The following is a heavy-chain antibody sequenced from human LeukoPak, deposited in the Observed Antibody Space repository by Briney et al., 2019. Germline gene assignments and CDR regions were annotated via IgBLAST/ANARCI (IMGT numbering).Heavy chain of an antibody. J-gene: IGHJ6*02. D-gene: IGHD5-18*01. CDR3: ARDHGGYSYGLHYYGMDV. V-gene: IGHV1-24*01. Sequence: GASVKVSCKVSGYTLTELSMHWVRQAPGKGLEWMGGFDPEDGETIYAQKFQGRVTITADKSTSTAYMELSSLRSEDTAVYYCARDHGGYSYGLHYYGMDVWGQGTTVTVSS. CDR2: FDPEDGET. CDR1: GYTLTELS.